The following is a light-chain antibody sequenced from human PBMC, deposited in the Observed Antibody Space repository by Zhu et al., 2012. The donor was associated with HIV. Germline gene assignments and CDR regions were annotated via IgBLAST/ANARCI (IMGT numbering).Light chain of an antibody. V-gene: IGKV3-15*01. J-gene: IGKJ2*03. CDR3: QQHNNWPPDS. CDR1: QSVSNN. CDR2: GAS. Sequence: IVLTQSPGTLSLSPGERATLFCRASQSVSNNLAWYQQRPGQAPRLLIYGASTRATGIPARFSGSGSGTEFTLTISSMQSEDFAVYYCQQHNNWPPDSFGQGTKLEI.